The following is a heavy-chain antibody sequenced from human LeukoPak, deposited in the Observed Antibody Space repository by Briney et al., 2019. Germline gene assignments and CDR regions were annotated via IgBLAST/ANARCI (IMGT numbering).Heavy chain of an antibody. V-gene: IGHV4-61*02. CDR1: GGSISSGSYY. J-gene: IGHJ5*02. Sequence: PSETLSLTCTVSGGSISSGSYYWSWIRQPAGKGLEWIGRIYTSGSTNYNPSLKSRVTISVDTSKNQFSLKLSSVTAADRAVYYCAREKYISGWSEGRRFDPWGQGTLVTVSS. CDR3: AREKYISGWSEGRRFDP. CDR2: IYTSGST. D-gene: IGHD6-19*01.